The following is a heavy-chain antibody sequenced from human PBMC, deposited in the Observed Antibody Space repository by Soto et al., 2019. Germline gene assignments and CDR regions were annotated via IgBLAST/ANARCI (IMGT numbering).Heavy chain of an antibody. CDR1: GYAFSKYG. D-gene: IGHD2-2*01. Sequence: QVQLVQSGGEVKKPGASVKVSCKASGYAFSKYGMSWVRQAPGQGLEWLGWISGYNGNTNCAQKFQGRLTMTTDTSTRTAYMELRSLRSDDTAVYYCARDAGGVVLVPAAYGFDTWGQGTMVTVSS. CDR3: ARDAGGVVLVPAAYGFDT. J-gene: IGHJ3*02. CDR2: ISGYNGNT. V-gene: IGHV1-18*01.